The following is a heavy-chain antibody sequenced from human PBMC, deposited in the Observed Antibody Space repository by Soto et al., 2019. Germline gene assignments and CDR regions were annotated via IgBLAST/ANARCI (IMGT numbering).Heavy chain of an antibody. D-gene: IGHD3-22*01. J-gene: IGHJ5*02. CDR2: FDPEDGET. CDR3: ATSPRIYYDSSGYYSDWFDP. CDR1: GYTLTELS. V-gene: IGHV1-24*01. Sequence: ASVKVSCKVSGYTLTELSIHWVRQAPGKGLECMGGFDPEDGETIYAQKFQGRVTMTEDTSTDTAYMELSSLRSEDTAVYYCATSPRIYYDSSGYYSDWFDPWGQGTLVTVSS.